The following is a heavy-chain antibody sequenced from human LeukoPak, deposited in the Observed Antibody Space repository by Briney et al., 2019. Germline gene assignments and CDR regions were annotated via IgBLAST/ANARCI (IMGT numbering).Heavy chain of an antibody. CDR2: IYYSGST. CDR1: GGSISSGTYY. CDR3: ARDTPHYYGSGSRLWAFDI. V-gene: IGHV4-61*01. J-gene: IGHJ3*02. D-gene: IGHD3-10*01. Sequence: SETLSLTCTVSGGSISSGTYYWTWIRQPPGKGLEWIGYIYYSGSTNYNPSLKSRVTISVDTSKNQFSLKLSSVTAADTAVYYCARDTPHYYGSGSRLWAFDIWGQGTMVTVSS.